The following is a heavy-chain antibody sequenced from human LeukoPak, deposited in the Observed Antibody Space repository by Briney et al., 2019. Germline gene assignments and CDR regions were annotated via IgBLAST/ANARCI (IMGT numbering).Heavy chain of an antibody. J-gene: IGHJ4*02. CDR1: GYTFTGYY. V-gene: IGHV1-2*02. CDR3: ARRATTERGHSDGLDF. D-gene: IGHD5-18*01. CDR2: INPNSGGT. Sequence: ASVKVSCKASGYTFTGYYIHWVRQAPGQGLEWMGWINPNSGGTNYAQKFQGRVTMTRDTSISTAYMELSRLRSDDTAMYYCARRATTERGHSDGLDFWGQGTLVTVSS.